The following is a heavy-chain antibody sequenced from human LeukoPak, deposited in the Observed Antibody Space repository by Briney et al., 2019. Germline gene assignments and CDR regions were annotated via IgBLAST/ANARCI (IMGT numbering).Heavy chain of an antibody. CDR1: GGSLSSSSYY. CDR2: IHYSGPT. CDR3: ARPGEGSGYSSSRIDY. D-gene: IGHD6-13*01. V-gene: IGHV4-39*01. J-gene: IGHJ4*02. Sequence: PSETLSLTCTVSGGSLSSSSYYWGWVRQHPGKGLEWIGSIHYSGPTYYNPSLKSRVPISVDTSKNQFSLKLSSVTAADTAVYYCARPGEGSGYSSSRIDYWGQGTLVTVSS.